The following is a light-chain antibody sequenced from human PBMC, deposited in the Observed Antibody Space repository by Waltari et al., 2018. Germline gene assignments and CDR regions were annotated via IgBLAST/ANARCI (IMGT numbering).Light chain of an antibody. CDR1: QTVSSSY. V-gene: IGKV3-20*01. Sequence: EIVLTQSPGTLSLSPGERATLSCRASQTVSSSYLAWYQRKPGQAPGLLIDGASRRATGIPDRFSGSGSGTDFTLTISRLEPEDFAVYYCQQYGSSPPRTFGQGTKVEIK. J-gene: IGKJ1*01. CDR2: GAS. CDR3: QQYGSSPPRT.